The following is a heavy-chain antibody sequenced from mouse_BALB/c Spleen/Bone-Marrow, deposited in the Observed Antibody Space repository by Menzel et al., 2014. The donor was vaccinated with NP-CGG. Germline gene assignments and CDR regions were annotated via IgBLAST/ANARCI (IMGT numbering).Heavy chain of an antibody. V-gene: IGHV14-1*02. CDR2: IDPENGNT. CDR3: ARGDGYAMGY. J-gene: IGHJ4*01. Sequence: EVQVVESGAEIVRPGALVKLSCKASGFNIKDYYMQWVKQRPEQGLEWIGWIDPENGNTIYDPKFQGKVSITADTSSNTAYLQLSSLTSEDTAVYYCARGDGYAMGYWGQGTSVTVSS. CDR1: GFNIKDYY.